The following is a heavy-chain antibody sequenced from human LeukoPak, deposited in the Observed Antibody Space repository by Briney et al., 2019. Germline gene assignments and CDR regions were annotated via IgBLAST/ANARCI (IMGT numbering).Heavy chain of an antibody. CDR1: GYTFTGYY. CDR2: INPNGGGT. V-gene: IGHV1-2*02. Sequence: ASVKVSCKASGYTFTGYYLHWVRQAPGQGLEWMGWINPNGGGTVHAQRFQGRVTMTRDTSISTAYMELSRLRSDDTALYFCARGGGTFFGILNGWGQGTLVTVSS. CDR3: ARGGGTFFGILNG. D-gene: IGHD3-3*01. J-gene: IGHJ4*02.